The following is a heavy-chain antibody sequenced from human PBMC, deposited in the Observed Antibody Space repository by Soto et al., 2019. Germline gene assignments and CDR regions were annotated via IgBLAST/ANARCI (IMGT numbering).Heavy chain of an antibody. Sequence: GGSLRLSCAASGFTFSSYAMHWVRQAPGKGLEWVAVISCDGSNKYYADSVKGRFTISRDNSKNTLYLQMNSLRAEDTAEEYYASDWEDIRATYPEEAFDIWGQGTMVTVSS. V-gene: IGHV3-30*04. CDR2: ISCDGSNK. CDR3: ASDWEDIRATYPEEAFDI. CDR1: GFTFSSYA. J-gene: IGHJ3*02. D-gene: IGHD5-12*01.